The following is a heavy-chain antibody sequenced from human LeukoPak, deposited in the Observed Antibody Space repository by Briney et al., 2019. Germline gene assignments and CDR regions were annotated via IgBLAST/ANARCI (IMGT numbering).Heavy chain of an antibody. V-gene: IGHV1-2*02. CDR2: LNPDSGVT. CDR1: GYTFTGYY. CDR3: ARDQYNYGHHGGFDI. J-gene: IGHJ3*02. D-gene: IGHD5-18*01. Sequence: ASVKVSCKASGYTFTGYYIHWVRQAPGQGLEWMGWLNPDSGVTKYAQKFQGRVTMTRDTSISTAFMELSRLRSDDTAVYYCARDQYNYGHHGGFDIWGQGTMVTVSS.